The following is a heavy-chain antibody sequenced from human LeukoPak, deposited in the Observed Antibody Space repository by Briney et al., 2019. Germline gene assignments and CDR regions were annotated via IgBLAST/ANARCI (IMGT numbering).Heavy chain of an antibody. CDR3: TREGEWELLRFDY. D-gene: IGHD1-26*01. V-gene: IGHV3-49*04. CDR2: IRSKAYGGTT. J-gene: IGHJ4*02. CDR1: GFTFGDYA. Sequence: GRSLRLSCTASGFTFGDYAMSWVRQAPGKGLEWVGFIRSKAYGGTTEYAASVKGRFTISRDDSKSIAYLQMNSLKTEDTAVYYCTREGEWELLRFDYWGQGTLVTVSS.